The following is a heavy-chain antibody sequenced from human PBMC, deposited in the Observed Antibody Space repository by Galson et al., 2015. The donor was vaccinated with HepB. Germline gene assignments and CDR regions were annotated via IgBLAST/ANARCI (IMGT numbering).Heavy chain of an antibody. CDR3: AKERSVRYFDWLPPVGY. D-gene: IGHD3-9*01. Sequence: SLRLSCAASGFTFSSYGMHWVRQAPGKGLEWVAVISYDGSNKYYADSVKGRFTISRDNSKNTLYLQMNSLRAEDTAVYYCAKERSVRYFDWLPPVGYWGQGTLVTVSS. CDR2: ISYDGSNK. V-gene: IGHV3-30*18. J-gene: IGHJ4*02. CDR1: GFTFSSYG.